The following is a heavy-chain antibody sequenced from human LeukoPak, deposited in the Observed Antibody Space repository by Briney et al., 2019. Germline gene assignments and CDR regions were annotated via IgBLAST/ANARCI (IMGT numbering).Heavy chain of an antibody. V-gene: IGHV3-33*01. CDR1: GFTFSSYG. CDR2: IWYDGSNK. J-gene: IGHJ4*02. D-gene: IGHD2-2*01. Sequence: PGRSLRLSCAASGFTFSSYGMRWVRQAPGKGLEWVAVIWYDGSNKYYAGSVKGRFTISRDNSKNTLYLQMNSLRAEDTAVYYCARIPSYCSSTSCPFGYWGQGTLVTVSS. CDR3: ARIPSYCSSTSCPFGY.